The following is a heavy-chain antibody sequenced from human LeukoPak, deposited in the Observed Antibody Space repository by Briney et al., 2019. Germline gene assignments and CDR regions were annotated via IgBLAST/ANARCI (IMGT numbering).Heavy chain of an antibody. V-gene: IGHV3-7*02. Sequence: GGSLRLSCAASGFTFSSYGMSWVRQAPGKWLDWVANINQDGSEQYYVDSAKGRFTISRDNGKKSLFLQMNSLRVEDTAVYFCVRGRGNSSSWYWDYWGQGTLVTVSS. CDR2: INQDGSEQ. CDR1: GFTFSSYG. D-gene: IGHD6-13*01. J-gene: IGHJ4*02. CDR3: VRGRGNSSSWYWDY.